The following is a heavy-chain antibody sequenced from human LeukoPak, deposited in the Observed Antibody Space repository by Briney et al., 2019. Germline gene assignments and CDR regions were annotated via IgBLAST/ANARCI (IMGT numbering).Heavy chain of an antibody. CDR1: GGSISSYY. Sequence: SETLSLTCTVSGGSISSYYWSWIRQPPGKGLEWVGEINHSGSTNYNPSLKSRVTISVDTSKNQFSLKLSSVTAADTAVYYCARDGDGSNYYYYYMDVWGKGTTVTVSS. J-gene: IGHJ6*03. V-gene: IGHV4-34*01. CDR2: INHSGST. CDR3: ARDGDGSNYYYYYMDV. D-gene: IGHD2-15*01.